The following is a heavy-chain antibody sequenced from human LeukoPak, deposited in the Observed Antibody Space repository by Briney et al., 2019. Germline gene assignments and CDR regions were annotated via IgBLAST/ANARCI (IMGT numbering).Heavy chain of an antibody. Sequence: SETLPLTCTVSGGSISSHYWSWIRQPPGKGLEWIGYIYYSGSTNYNPSLKSRVTISVDTSKNQFSLKLSSVTAADTAVYYCARGWELLEFDYWGQGTLVTVSS. CDR1: GGSISSHY. V-gene: IGHV4-59*11. D-gene: IGHD1-26*01. J-gene: IGHJ4*02. CDR3: ARGWELLEFDY. CDR2: IYYSGST.